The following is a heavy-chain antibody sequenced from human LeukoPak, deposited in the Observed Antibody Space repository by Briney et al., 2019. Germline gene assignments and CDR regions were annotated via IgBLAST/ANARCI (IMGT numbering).Heavy chain of an antibody. D-gene: IGHD4-17*01. V-gene: IGHV3-64D*06. CDR2: ISSSGDST. CDR1: GFTFSSYD. Sequence: PAGGSLRLSCSASGFTFSSYDMYWVRQAPGKGLEYVSAISSSGDSTYYSDSVRDRFIISRDNSKNTMFLQMSSLRAEDTAVYYCVRVGATVTLRDAFDIWGQGTMVTVSS. CDR3: VRVGATVTLRDAFDI. J-gene: IGHJ3*02.